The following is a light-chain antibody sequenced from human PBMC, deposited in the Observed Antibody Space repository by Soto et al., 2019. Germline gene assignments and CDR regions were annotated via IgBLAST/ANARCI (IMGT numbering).Light chain of an antibody. CDR2: EVS. CDR3: SSYTSSSTLYV. CDR1: SSDVGGYNY. J-gene: IGLJ1*01. Sequence: QSALTQPASVSGSPGQSITISCTGTSSDVGGYNYVSWYQQHPGKAPKLMIYEVSNRPSGVSNRFSGSKSGNTASLTISGLQAEDEADYYGSSYTSSSTLYVFGTGPKVTVL. V-gene: IGLV2-14*01.